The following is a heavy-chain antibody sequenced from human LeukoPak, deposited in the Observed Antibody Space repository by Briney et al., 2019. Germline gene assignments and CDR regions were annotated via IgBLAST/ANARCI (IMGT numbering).Heavy chain of an antibody. J-gene: IGHJ6*03. V-gene: IGHV4-39*01. Sequence: SETLSLTCTVSGGSISSSSYYWGWIRQPPGKGLEWIGSIYYSGSTYYNPSLKSRVTISVDTSKNQFSLKLSSVTAADTAVYYCARGYDILTGYYRGYMDVWGKGTTVTISS. CDR3: ARGYDILTGYYRGYMDV. CDR2: IYYSGST. D-gene: IGHD3-9*01. CDR1: GGSISSSSYY.